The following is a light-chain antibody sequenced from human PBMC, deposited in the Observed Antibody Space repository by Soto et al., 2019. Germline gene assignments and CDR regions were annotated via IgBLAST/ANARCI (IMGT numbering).Light chain of an antibody. CDR2: AAS. Sequence: EIPMTQFPSSLSASVGDRVTITCRASQTIRTYLNWFQQKPGKGPALLIYAASSLQSGVPSRFTGSVSGAEFTLTISSLQPEDTATYYCQQTYNVPQTYGQGTKVEIK. V-gene: IGKV1-39*01. CDR3: QQTYNVPQT. CDR1: QTIRTY. J-gene: IGKJ1*01.